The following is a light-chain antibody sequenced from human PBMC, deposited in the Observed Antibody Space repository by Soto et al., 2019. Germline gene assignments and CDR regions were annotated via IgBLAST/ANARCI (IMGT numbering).Light chain of an antibody. CDR2: DAS. J-gene: IGKJ3*01. CDR1: QDISNY. CDR3: QQYDNLQFT. V-gene: IGKV1-33*01. Sequence: DIQMTKSPSSLSASVGDRVTMTCQSSQDISNYLNWYQQKPGKAPKLLIYDASNLETGVPSRFSGSGSGTDFTFTISSLQPEDIATYYCQQYDNLQFTFGPGTKVDIK.